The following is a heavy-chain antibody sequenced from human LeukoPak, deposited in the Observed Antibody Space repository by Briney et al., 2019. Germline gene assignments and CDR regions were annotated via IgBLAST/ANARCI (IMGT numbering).Heavy chain of an antibody. J-gene: IGHJ6*02. V-gene: IGHV3-13*01. D-gene: IGHD3/OR15-3a*01. Sequence: GGSLRLSCAASGFVLSDYGIHWVRQGIGKGLDWVSGIGSAGDKYYAGSERGRFTISRENAENFVYLQMNGLRAEDTAIYYCVRAKRETSSRPWTSGMDVWGQGTTVTVSS. CDR1: GFVLSDYG. CDR3: VRAKRETSSRPWTSGMDV. CDR2: IGSAGDK.